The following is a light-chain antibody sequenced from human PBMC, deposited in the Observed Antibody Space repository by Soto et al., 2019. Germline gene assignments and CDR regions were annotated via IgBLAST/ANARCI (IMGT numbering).Light chain of an antibody. J-gene: IGLJ2*01. CDR2: LEGSGSY. V-gene: IGLV4-60*03. CDR3: ETWDSNTRV. Sequence: QAVVTQSSSASASLGSSVTLTCTLSSAHSTYIIAWHQQQPGKAPRYLMKLEGSGSYNKGSGVPDRFSGSNSGADRYLTISNLQSEDEADYYCETWDSNTRVFGGGTKLTVL. CDR1: SAHSTYI.